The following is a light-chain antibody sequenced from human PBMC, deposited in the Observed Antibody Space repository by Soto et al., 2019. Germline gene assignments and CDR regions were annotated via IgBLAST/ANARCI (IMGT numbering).Light chain of an antibody. Sequence: QSVLTQPPSASGTPGQRVTIACSGTSSNIGSNTVNWYQQLPGTAPKLFIYSNNQRPSGVPDRFSGSKSGTPASLAISGLQSEDEADYYCAAWDDSLNGYVFGTVTKVTVL. J-gene: IGLJ1*01. CDR2: SNN. CDR1: SSNIGSNT. V-gene: IGLV1-44*01. CDR3: AAWDDSLNGYV.